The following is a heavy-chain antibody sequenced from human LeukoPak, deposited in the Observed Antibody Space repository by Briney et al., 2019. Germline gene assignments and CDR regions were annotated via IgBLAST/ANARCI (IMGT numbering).Heavy chain of an antibody. Sequence: SETLSLTCTVTXVSINNNYWSWIRQPPGKGLEWIGYIYYSGSTNYSPSLKSRVTMSVDTSKKQFSLKVTSVTAADTAVYYCARGSGAFDYWGQGTLVTVSS. CDR1: XVSINNNY. CDR2: IYYSGST. CDR3: ARGSGAFDY. V-gene: IGHV4-59*01. J-gene: IGHJ4*02.